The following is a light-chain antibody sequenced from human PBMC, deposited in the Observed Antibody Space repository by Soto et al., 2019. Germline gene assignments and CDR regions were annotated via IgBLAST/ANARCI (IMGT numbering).Light chain of an antibody. Sequence: DIQMTQSPPSLSASVGDRVSITCRASQTISTYVNWYQHKPGQAPKLLIYSASTLQSGVPARFSGSGSGTHFTFTITSLQPEDFATNFCQQSYSTPFTFGPGTRVDV. CDR3: QQSYSTPFT. CDR2: SAS. CDR1: QTISTY. V-gene: IGKV1-39*01. J-gene: IGKJ3*01.